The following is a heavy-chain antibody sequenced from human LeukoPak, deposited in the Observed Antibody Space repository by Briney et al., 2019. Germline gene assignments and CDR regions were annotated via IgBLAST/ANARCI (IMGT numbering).Heavy chain of an antibody. J-gene: IGHJ4*02. CDR2: IWYDGSNK. CDR1: GFTFSSYG. Sequence: GRSLRLSCAASGFTFSSYGMHWVRQAPSKGLEWVAVIWYDGSNKYYADSVKGRLTISRDNSKNTLYLQMNSLRAEDTAVYYCAKDGSIAVARIEDYWGQGTLVTVSS. V-gene: IGHV3-33*06. CDR3: AKDGSIAVARIEDY. D-gene: IGHD6-19*01.